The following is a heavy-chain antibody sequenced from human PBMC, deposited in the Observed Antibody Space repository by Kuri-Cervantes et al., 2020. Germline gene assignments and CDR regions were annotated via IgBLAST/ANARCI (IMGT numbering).Heavy chain of an antibody. V-gene: IGHV4-34*01. Sequence: SQTLSLTCAVYGGSFSGYYWSWIRQPPGKGLEWIGEINHSGSTNYNPSLKSRVTISVDTSKNRFSLKLSSVTAADTAVYYCARAPFMTNWFDPWGQGTLVTVSS. D-gene: IGHD2-21*02. CDR3: ARAPFMTNWFDP. J-gene: IGHJ5*02. CDR2: INHSGST. CDR1: GGSFSGYY.